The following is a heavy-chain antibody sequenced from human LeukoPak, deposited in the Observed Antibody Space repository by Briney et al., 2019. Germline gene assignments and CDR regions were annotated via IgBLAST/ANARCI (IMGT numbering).Heavy chain of an antibody. D-gene: IGHD4-23*01. V-gene: IGHV3-23*01. CDR1: GFTFSNFA. Sequence: GGSLRLSCAASGFTFSNFAMRWVRQAPGKGLEWVSAISGGASTIYYADSVKGRFTVSRDNSQNTLYLQMNSLRVEDTAVYYCTKVMAGVRYIEHWGQGTVVTVSS. J-gene: IGHJ3*01. CDR3: TKVMAGVRYIEH. CDR2: ISGGASTI.